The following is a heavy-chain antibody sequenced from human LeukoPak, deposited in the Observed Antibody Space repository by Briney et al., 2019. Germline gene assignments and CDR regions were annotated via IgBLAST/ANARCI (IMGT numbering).Heavy chain of an antibody. D-gene: IGHD4-11*01. J-gene: IGHJ4*02. Sequence: GASVKVSCKASGYTFTGYYMHWVRQAPGQGLEWMGWINPNSGGTNYAQKFQGRVTMTRDTSISTAYMELSRLRSDDTAVYYCAREPDYSNYVLVGWYYFDYWGQGTLVTVSS. V-gene: IGHV1-2*02. CDR1: GYTFTGYY. CDR3: AREPDYSNYVLVGWYYFDY. CDR2: INPNSGGT.